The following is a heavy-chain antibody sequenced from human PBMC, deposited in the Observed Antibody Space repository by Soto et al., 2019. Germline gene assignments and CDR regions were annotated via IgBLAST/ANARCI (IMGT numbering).Heavy chain of an antibody. CDR1: AFTLSNAC. V-gene: IGHV3-15*01. J-gene: IGHJ6*02. Sequence: SMRLPWAAGAFTLSNACMSCVRQAPGKGLEWVGRIKSKTYGGTTDYAAPVTGRFTISRDDSKNTLYLQMNSLKTQDTAGYYCTTAFVLGCFDSLPGDTGVWDQGTTV. CDR3: TTAFVLGCFDSLPGDTGV. CDR2: IKSKTYGGTT. D-gene: IGHD3-9*01.